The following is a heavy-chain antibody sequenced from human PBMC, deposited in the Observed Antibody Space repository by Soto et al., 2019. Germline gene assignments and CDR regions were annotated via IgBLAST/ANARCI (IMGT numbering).Heavy chain of an antibody. CDR1: GYTFTGYA. V-gene: IGHV1-69*13. CDR2: INAIFGTA. J-gene: IGHJ4*02. CDR3: ARSIYYDILTGYIPPSYFDY. D-gene: IGHD3-9*01. Sequence: SVKVSCKASGYTFTGYAMHWVRQAPGQRLEWMGGINAIFGTAKYAQKFQGRVTITADESTSTAYMELSSLRSEDTAVYYCARSIYYDILTGYIPPSYFDYWGQGTLVTVYS.